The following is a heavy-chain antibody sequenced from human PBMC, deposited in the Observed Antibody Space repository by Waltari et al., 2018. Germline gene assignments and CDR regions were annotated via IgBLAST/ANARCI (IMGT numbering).Heavy chain of an antibody. CDR1: GYSISSGYY. CDR2: IYHSGST. V-gene: IGHV4-38-2*01. Sequence: QVQLQESGPGLVKPSETLSITCAVSGYSISSGYYWGWNRQPPGKGLEWIGSIYHSGSTYYNPSLKSRVTISVDTSKNQFSLKLSSVTAADTAVYYCARLNGDAYWYFDLWGRGTLVTVSS. CDR3: ARLNGDAYWYFDL. J-gene: IGHJ2*01. D-gene: IGHD4-17*01.